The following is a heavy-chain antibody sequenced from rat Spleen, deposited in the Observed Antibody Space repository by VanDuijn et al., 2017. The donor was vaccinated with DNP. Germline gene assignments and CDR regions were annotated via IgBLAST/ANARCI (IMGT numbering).Heavy chain of an antibody. V-gene: IGHV3-1*01. CDR3: ARDQRLQWDYFDY. Sequence: EVQLQESGSGLVKPSQSLSLTCSVTGSSITSNYWGWIRKFPGNKMEYIGHISYSGSTNYNPSLKSRVSITRDTSKNHFFLHLNSVTTEDTATYYCARDQRLQWDYFDYWGQGVMVTVSS. J-gene: IGHJ2*01. CDR1: GSSITSNY. CDR2: ISYSGST. D-gene: IGHD1-1*01.